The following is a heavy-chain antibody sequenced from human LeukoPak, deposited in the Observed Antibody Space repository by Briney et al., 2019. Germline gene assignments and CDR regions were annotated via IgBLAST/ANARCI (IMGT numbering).Heavy chain of an antibody. CDR3: ARQDVVVITAATYYYGMDV. V-gene: IGHV4-59*08. D-gene: IGHD2-2*01. CDR2: IYYSGST. J-gene: IGHJ6*02. CDR1: GGSISSYY. Sequence: SETLSLTCTVSGGSISSYYWNWIRQPPGKGLEWIWYIYYSGSTNYNPSLTSRVTISVDTSKNQFSLKLSSVTAADTAVYYCARQDVVVITAATYYYGMDVWGQGTTVTVSS.